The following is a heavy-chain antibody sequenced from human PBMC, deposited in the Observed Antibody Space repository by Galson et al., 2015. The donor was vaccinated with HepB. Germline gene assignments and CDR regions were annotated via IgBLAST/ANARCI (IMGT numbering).Heavy chain of an antibody. CDR2: IIPILGIA. D-gene: IGHD2-2*01. V-gene: IGHV1-69*10. J-gene: IGHJ6*02. CDR3: ARGMTHIVVVPAAISYYYYGMDV. Sequence: SVKVSCKASGGTFSSYAISWVRQAPGQGLEWMGGIIPILGIANYAQKFQGRVTITRDTSASTAYMELSSLRSEDTAVYYCARGMTHIVVVPAAISYYYYGMDVWGQGTTVTVSS. CDR1: GGTFSSYA.